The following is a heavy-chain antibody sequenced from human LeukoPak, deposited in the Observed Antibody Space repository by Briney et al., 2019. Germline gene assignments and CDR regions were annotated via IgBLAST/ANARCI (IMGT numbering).Heavy chain of an antibody. CDR1: GGSFSGDY. V-gene: IGHV4-34*01. CDR2: INHSGRT. CDR3: ARGKPRRDIGSSWPGYYGMDV. D-gene: IGHD6-13*01. Sequence: SETLSLTCAVYGGSFSGDYWSWIRQPPGQGLEWIGEINHSGRTNYNSSLKSRVTISVDASKIQFSLRLSSVTAADTAVYYCARGKPRRDIGSSWPGYYGMDVWGNETPVTVSS. J-gene: IGHJ6*04.